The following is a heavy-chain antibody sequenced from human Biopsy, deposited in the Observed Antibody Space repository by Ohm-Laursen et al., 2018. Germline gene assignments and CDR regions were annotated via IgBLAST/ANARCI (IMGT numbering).Heavy chain of an antibody. D-gene: IGHD6-25*01. CDR1: GYKFTSYG. V-gene: IGHV1-18*01. CDR2: ISGYNGNT. Sequence: ASVKVSCKASGYKFTSYGMSWVRQAPGQGFEWMGRISGYNGNTNYAQKFQGRITMTIDADTSTGYMDLRSLKSDDTAVYYCARIAAAGWDDYWGQGTLVTVSS. J-gene: IGHJ4*02. CDR3: ARIAAAGWDDY.